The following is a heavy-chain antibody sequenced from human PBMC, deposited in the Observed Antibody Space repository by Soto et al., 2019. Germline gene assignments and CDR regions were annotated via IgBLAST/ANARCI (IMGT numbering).Heavy chain of an antibody. CDR2: ISGYNGNT. V-gene: IGHV1-18*01. D-gene: IGHD6-13*01. CDR3: ARGCSSCSAEYYQH. CDR1: GYTFTNYG. Sequence: QVQLVQSGAEVKKPGASVKVSCKASGYTFTNYGISWVRQAPGQGPEWMGWISGYNGNTKYAQTLQGRLTMTTDTTKSTANLEQRSMRSDDTAVYCWARGCSSCSAEYYQHWGQGTLVIVSS. J-gene: IGHJ1*01.